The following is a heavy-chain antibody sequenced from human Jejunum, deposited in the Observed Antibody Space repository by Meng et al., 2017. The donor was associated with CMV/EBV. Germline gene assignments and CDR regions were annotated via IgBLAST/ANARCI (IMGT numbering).Heavy chain of an antibody. J-gene: IGHJ6*02. Sequence: YAMHSVRQAPGQGLEWVAIISYDGSNQYYADPVKGRFTISRDNSKNTLYLQMNSLRVEDTAVYFCVRAEGVVVPAAILFYYAMDVWGQGTTVTVSS. D-gene: IGHD2-2*01. CDR3: VRAEGVVVPAAILFYYAMDV. CDR2: ISYDGSNQ. CDR1: YA. V-gene: IGHV3-30-3*01.